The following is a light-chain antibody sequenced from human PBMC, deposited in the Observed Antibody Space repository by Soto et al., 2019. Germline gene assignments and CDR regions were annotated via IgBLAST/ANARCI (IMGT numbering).Light chain of an antibody. CDR3: QQYENLPT. CDR2: DAS. V-gene: IGKV1-33*01. CDR1: QNINNY. J-gene: IGKJ5*01. Sequence: DSQMTQSPSSLSASVGDRVTMTCQASQNINNYLNWYQQKPGRAPKLLIYDASNLEAGVPSRFRGSGSGTDFTFTISRLQPEDIATYYCQQYENLPTFGQGTRLEI.